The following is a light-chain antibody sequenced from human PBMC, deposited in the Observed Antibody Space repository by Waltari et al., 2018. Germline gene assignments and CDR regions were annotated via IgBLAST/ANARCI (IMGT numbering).Light chain of an antibody. Sequence: EVVLKQSPDTLSLSPGERATLSCRASQSVSSSFLAWYQQKPGQTPRLLIYGASTRATGIPDRFSGSGSGTDFTLSISRLDPEDFAVYYCQQYVSAPCTFGQGTKLEIK. V-gene: IGKV3-20*01. J-gene: IGKJ2*02. CDR2: GAS. CDR1: QSVSSSF. CDR3: QQYVSAPCT.